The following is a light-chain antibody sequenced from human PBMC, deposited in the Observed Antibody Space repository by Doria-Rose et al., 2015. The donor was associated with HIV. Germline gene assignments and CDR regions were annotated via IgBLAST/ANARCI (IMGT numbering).Light chain of an antibody. V-gene: IGKV3-20*01. CDR2: DES. J-gene: IGKJ1*01. Sequence: TQSPGTLSLSPGERATLSCRASQSFSSTYLAWYQQKPAQAPSLLIYDESTRATGIPDRFSASGSGTDFTLTINRLEPEDFALYYCHQYGTSWTFGQGTKVEI. CDR3: HQYGTSWT. CDR1: QSFSSTY.